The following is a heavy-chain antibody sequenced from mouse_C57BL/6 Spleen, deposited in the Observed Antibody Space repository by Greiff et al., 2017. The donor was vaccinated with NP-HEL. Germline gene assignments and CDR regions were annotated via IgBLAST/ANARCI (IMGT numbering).Heavy chain of an antibody. D-gene: IGHD1-1*01. J-gene: IGHJ4*01. CDR2: IDPEDGDT. CDR1: GFNIKDYY. CDR3: TIITTVVATEAMDY. V-gene: IGHV14-1*01. Sequence: EVQLQQSGAELVRPGASVKLSCTASGFNIKDYYMHWVKQRPEQGLEWIGRIDPEDGDTEYAPKFQGKATMTADTSSNTAYLQLSSLTSEDTAVYYCTIITTVVATEAMDYWGQGTSVTVSS.